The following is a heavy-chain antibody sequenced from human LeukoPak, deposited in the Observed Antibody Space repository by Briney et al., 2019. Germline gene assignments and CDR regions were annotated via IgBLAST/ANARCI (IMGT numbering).Heavy chain of an antibody. J-gene: IGHJ4*02. D-gene: IGHD2-2*01. CDR3: ARVSPVVPAAMWVLTPPVYFDY. CDR2: IYYSGST. V-gene: IGHV4-61*05. Sequence: SETLSLTCTVSGGSITSSGYHWGWIRQPPGKGLEWIGYIYYSGSTNYNPSLKSRVTISVDTSKNQFSLKLSSVTAAATAVYYCARVSPVVPAAMWVLTPPVYFDYWGQGTLVTVSS. CDR1: GGSITSSGYH.